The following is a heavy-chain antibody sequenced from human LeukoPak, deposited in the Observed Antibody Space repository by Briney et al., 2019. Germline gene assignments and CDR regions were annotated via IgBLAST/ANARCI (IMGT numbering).Heavy chain of an antibody. CDR2: ISSSSSYI. J-gene: IGHJ4*02. CDR3: ARGLSPAFGEWGN. V-gene: IGHV3-21*01. D-gene: IGHD3-10*01. Sequence: GGSLRLSCAASGFTFSSYSMNWVRQAPGKGLEWVSSISSSSSYIYYADSVKGRFTISRDNAKNSLYLQMNSLRAEDTAVYYCARGLSPAFGEWGNWGQGTLVTVSS. CDR1: GFTFSSYS.